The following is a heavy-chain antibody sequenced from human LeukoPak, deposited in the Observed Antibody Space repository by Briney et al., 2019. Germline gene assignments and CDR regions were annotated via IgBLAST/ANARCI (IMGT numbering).Heavy chain of an antibody. V-gene: IGHV5-51*01. CDR2: IYPGDSDT. CDR1: GYSFTSYW. Sequence: HGESLKISCKGSGYSFTSYWIGWVRQMPGKGLEWMGIIYPGDSDTRYSPSFQGQVTISADKSISTAYLQWSSLKASDTAMYYCARMYYCDSSGFDYWGQGTLVTVSS. J-gene: IGHJ4*02. CDR3: ARMYYCDSSGFDY. D-gene: IGHD3-22*01.